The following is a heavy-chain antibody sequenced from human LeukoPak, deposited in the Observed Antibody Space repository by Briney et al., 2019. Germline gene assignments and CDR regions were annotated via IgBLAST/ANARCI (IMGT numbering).Heavy chain of an antibody. Sequence: SETLSLTCTVSGGSISSSSYYWGWIRQPPGKGLEWIGSIYYSGSTYYNPSLKSRVTISVDTSKNQFSLKLSSVTAADTAVYYCARDRISALGWFDPWGQGTLVTVSS. CDR3: ARDRISALGWFDP. V-gene: IGHV4-39*07. CDR1: GGSISSSSYY. D-gene: IGHD3-3*01. CDR2: IYYSGST. J-gene: IGHJ5*02.